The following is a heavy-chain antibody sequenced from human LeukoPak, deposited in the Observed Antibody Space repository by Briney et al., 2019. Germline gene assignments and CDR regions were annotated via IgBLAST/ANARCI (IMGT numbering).Heavy chain of an antibody. V-gene: IGHV4-34*01. J-gene: IGHJ4*02. D-gene: IGHD2-21*01. CDR2: INHSGST. CDR3: ARPYCGGDC. Sequence: PSETLSLTCAVYGGSFSGYYWSWIRQPPGKGLEWIGEINHSGSTNYNPSLKSRVTISVDTSKNQFSLKLSSVTAADTAVYYCARPYCGGDCWGQGTLVTVSS. CDR1: GGSFSGYY.